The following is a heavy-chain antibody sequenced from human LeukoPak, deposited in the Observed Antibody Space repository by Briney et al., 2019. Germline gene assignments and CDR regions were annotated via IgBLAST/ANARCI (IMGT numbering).Heavy chain of an antibody. V-gene: IGHV1-46*01. CDR1: GYTFTGYY. D-gene: IGHD5-18*01. CDR2: INPSGGST. Sequence: ASVKVSCKASGYTFTGYYMHWVRQAPGQGLEWMGIINPSGGSTSYAQKFQGRVTMTRDTSTSTVYMELSSLRSEDTAVYYCARDGPRGYSYGYDLDYWGQGTLVTVSS. J-gene: IGHJ4*02. CDR3: ARDGPRGYSYGYDLDY.